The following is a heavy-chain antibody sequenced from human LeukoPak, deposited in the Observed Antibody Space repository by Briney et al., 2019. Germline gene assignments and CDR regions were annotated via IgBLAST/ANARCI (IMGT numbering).Heavy chain of an antibody. CDR1: GSSFSGYA. V-gene: IGHV3-23*01. Sequence: GGSLRLSCAASGSSFSGYAMSWVRQAPGKGLEWVSAISGSGGSTYYADSVKGRFTISRDNSKNTLYLQMNSLRAEDTAVYYCAKDVWDIVVVPAASSDYWGQGTLVTVSS. CDR3: AKDVWDIVVVPAASSDY. D-gene: IGHD2-2*01. CDR2: ISGSGGST. J-gene: IGHJ4*02.